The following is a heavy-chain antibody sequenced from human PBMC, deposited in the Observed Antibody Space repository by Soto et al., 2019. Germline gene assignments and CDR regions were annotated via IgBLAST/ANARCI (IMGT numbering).Heavy chain of an antibody. CDR3: TTQGFGGLHGLVDV. Sequence: SETLSLTCTVSGGSISSGNYYWSWIRQPPGKGLEWIGFISYSGTTHYSASLRSRVSISVDTSKNQFSLDLSSVTAADTAVYYCTTQGFGGLHGLVDVWGQGTTVT. CDR2: ISYSGTT. D-gene: IGHD3-10*01. J-gene: IGHJ6*02. V-gene: IGHV4-30-4*01. CDR1: GGSISSGNYY.